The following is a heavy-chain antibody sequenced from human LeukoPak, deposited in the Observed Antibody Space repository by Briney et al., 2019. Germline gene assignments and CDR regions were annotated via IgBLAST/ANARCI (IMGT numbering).Heavy chain of an antibody. V-gene: IGHV1-46*01. Sequence: GASVKVSCKTSGYTFITSYTHWVRQAPGQGLEWMGMINPIDGNTNRPQKFRGRLTVTRDTSTSTVYMELSSLTSEDTAVYHCAREPTSGSLYFDYWGQGTLVTVSS. CDR3: AREPTSGSLYFDY. CDR1: GYTFITSY. D-gene: IGHD1-26*01. J-gene: IGHJ4*02. CDR2: INPIDGNT.